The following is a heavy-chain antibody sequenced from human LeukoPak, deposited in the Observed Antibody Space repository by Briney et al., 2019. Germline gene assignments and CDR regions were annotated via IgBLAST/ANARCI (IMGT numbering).Heavy chain of an antibody. Sequence: PGGSLRLSCAASGFTFSSYEMNWVRQAPGKGLEWVGRIKSKTESGTTDYAAPVKGRFTISRDDSKTTLYLQMNSLKTEDTAVYYCATGPTGFSSSWTGFWGQGTLVTVSS. J-gene: IGHJ4*02. CDR1: GFTFSSYE. CDR2: IKSKTESGTT. V-gene: IGHV3-15*01. D-gene: IGHD6-13*01. CDR3: ATGPTGFSSSWTGF.